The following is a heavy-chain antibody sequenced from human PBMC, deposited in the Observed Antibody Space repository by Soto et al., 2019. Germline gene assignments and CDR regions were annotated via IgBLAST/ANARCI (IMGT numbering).Heavy chain of an antibody. J-gene: IGHJ6*02. D-gene: IGHD3-3*01. CDR2: ISSSGSTI. Sequence: LRLSCAASGFTFSDYYMSWIRQAPGKGLEWVSYISSSGSTIYYADSVKGRFTISRDNAKNSLYLQMNSPRAEDTAVYYCARGLRYYDFWSGYRPYGMDVWGQGTTVTVSS. CDR3: ARGLRYYDFWSGYRPYGMDV. V-gene: IGHV3-11*01. CDR1: GFTFSDYY.